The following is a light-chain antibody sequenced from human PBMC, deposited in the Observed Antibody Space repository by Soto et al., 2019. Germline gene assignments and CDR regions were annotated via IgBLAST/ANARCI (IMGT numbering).Light chain of an antibody. CDR1: ESVSNW. V-gene: IGKV1D-12*01. CDR3: QQANSFPLS. CDR2: AAT. Sequence: DIQMTQSPSSLSASVGDRITITCRAHESVSNWLAWYQQKPGKAPKLLIYAATTLQSGVPSRFSGSRSGTVFSLTVSSLQPEDFATYYCQQANSFPLSFGGGTKVDIK. J-gene: IGKJ4*01.